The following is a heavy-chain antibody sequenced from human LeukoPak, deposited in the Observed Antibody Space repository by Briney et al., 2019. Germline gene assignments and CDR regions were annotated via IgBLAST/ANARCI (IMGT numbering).Heavy chain of an antibody. V-gene: IGHV1-69*05. J-gene: IGHJ3*02. CDR2: IISIFGTA. CDR3: ARAGVNDYGGKSLAFDI. Sequence: SVKVSCKASGGTFSSYAISWVRQAPGQGLEWMGRIISIFGTANYAHKVQGRVTITTDESTSTAYMALSSLRSEDTAVYYCARAGVNDYGGKSLAFDIWGQGTMVTVSS. D-gene: IGHD4-23*01. CDR1: GGTFSSYA.